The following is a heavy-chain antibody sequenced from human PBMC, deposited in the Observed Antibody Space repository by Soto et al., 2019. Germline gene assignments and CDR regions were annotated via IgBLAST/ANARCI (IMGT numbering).Heavy chain of an antibody. V-gene: IGHV4-39*01. J-gene: IGHJ4*02. Sequence: SETLSLTCTVSGGSISSSSYYWGWIRQPPGKGLEWIGSIYYSGSTYYSPSLKSRVTISVDTSKNQFSLKLSSVTAADTAVYYCARRSSMVATFDYWGQGTLVTVSS. CDR3: ARRSSMVATFDY. CDR1: GGSISSSSYY. CDR2: IYYSGST. D-gene: IGHD5-12*01.